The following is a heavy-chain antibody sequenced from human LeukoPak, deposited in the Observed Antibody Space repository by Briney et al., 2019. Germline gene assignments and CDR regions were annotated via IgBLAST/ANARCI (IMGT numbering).Heavy chain of an antibody. CDR1: GGSISSYY. CDR3: ATATTVVPWYFDL. Sequence: PSETLSLTCTVSGGSISSYYWSWIRQPPGKGLEWIGYIHYSGSTNYNPSLKSRVTISIDTSKNQFSLKLRSVATADTAVYYCATATTVVPWYFDLWGRGTLVTVSS. CDR2: IHYSGST. V-gene: IGHV4-59*01. D-gene: IGHD4-17*01. J-gene: IGHJ2*01.